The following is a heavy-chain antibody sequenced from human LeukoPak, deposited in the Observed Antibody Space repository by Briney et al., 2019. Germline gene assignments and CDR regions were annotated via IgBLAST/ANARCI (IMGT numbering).Heavy chain of an antibody. CDR1: GGSISSYY. D-gene: IGHD3-10*01. J-gene: IGHJ3*02. CDR2: IYYSGST. CDR3: VSKPRITYAFDI. Sequence: SQTLSLTCTVSGGSISSYYWSWIRQPPGKGLEWIGYIYYSGSTNYNPSLKSRVTISVDTSKNQFSLKLSSVTAADTAVYYCVSKPRITYAFDIWGQGTMVTVSS. V-gene: IGHV4-59*01.